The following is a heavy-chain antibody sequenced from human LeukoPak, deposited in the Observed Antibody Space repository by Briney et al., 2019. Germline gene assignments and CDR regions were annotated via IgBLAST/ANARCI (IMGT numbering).Heavy chain of an antibody. CDR3: VRGRYDSSGYNYWYFDL. Sequence: LRLPCAASGFTFSDYYWTWIRQHPGKGLEWIGYIYHSGYTCYNPSLKSRVTMSLDTSKNKFSLKLSSVTAADTAVYYCVRGRYDSSGYNYWYFDLWGRGTLVTVSS. CDR1: GFTFSDYY. D-gene: IGHD3-22*01. CDR2: IYHSGYT. J-gene: IGHJ2*01. V-gene: IGHV4-31*02.